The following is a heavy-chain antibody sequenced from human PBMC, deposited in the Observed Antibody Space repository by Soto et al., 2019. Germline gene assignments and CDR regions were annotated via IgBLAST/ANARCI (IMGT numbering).Heavy chain of an antibody. V-gene: IGHV3-53*01. J-gene: IGHJ4*02. CDR2: IYGGGTT. CDR3: VQTTGWPGFDF. CDR1: GGSISSCSYY. D-gene: IGHD6-19*01. Sequence: PSETLSLTCTVSGGSISSCSYYWGWVRQPPGKGLEWVSVIYGGGTTYYADSVKGRFTISRDTSKNTLYLQMNSLRAEDTAVYYCVQTTGWPGFDFWGQGTLVTVSS.